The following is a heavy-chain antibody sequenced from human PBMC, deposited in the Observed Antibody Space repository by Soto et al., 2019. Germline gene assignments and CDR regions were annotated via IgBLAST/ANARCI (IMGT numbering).Heavy chain of an antibody. CDR1: GFTFSSYA. J-gene: IGHJ6*02. D-gene: IGHD6-19*01. Sequence: GSLRLSCAASGFTFSSYAMNWVRQAPGKGLEWVSAISGSGGSTYYADSVKGRFTISRDNSKNTLYLQMNSLRAEDTAVYYCAKIIGSGWSLLSEKYGMDVWGQGTTVTVSS. V-gene: IGHV3-23*01. CDR2: ISGSGGST. CDR3: AKIIGSGWSLLSEKYGMDV.